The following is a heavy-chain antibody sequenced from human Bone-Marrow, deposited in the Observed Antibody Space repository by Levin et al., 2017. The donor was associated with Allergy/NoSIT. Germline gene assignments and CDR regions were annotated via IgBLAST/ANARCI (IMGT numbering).Heavy chain of an antibody. V-gene: IGHV7-4-1*02. CDR2: INTNTGNP. Sequence: ASVKVSCKASGYTFTSYAMNWVRQAPGQGLEWMGWINTNTGNPTYAQGFTGRFVFSLDTSVSTAYLQISSLKAEDTAVYYCARDTSLAATYYDYYMDVWGKGTTVTVSS. D-gene: IGHD2-15*01. CDR1: GYTFTSYA. CDR3: ARDTSLAATYYDYYMDV. J-gene: IGHJ6*03.